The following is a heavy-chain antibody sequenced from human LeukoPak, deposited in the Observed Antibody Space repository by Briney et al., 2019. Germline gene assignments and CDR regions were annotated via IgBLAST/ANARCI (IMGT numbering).Heavy chain of an antibody. D-gene: IGHD1-26*01. V-gene: IGHV3-23*01. CDR2: ISGSGGST. CDR1: GFTFSSYA. CDR3: ARERRRIVGANPFDS. J-gene: IGHJ4*02. Sequence: GGSLRLSCAASGFTFSSYAMSWVRQAPGKGLEWVSAISGSGGSTYYADSVKGRFTISRGNAKNSLCLQMNSLRAEDTAVYYCARERRRIVGANPFDSWGQGTLVTVSS.